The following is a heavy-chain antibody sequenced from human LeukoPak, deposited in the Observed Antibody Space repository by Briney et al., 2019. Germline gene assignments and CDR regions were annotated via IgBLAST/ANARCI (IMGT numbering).Heavy chain of an antibody. CDR2: IYYSGST. CDR1: GGSISSGGYY. V-gene: IGHV4-31*03. Sequence: SQTLSLTCTVSGGSISSGGYYWSWIRQHPGKGLEWIGYIYYSGSTYYNPSLKSRVTISVDTSKNQFSLKLSSVTAADTAVYYCARALVVPSPTGGRAFVIWAQGTMVTVSS. CDR3: ARALVVPSPTGGRAFVI. J-gene: IGHJ3*02. D-gene: IGHD2-2*01.